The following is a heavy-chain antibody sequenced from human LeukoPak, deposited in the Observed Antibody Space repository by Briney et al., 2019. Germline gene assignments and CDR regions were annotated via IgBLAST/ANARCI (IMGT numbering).Heavy chain of an antibody. J-gene: IGHJ3*01. CDR3: AGAVVLRNAFDV. CDR2: IYSGGST. D-gene: IGHD3-22*01. CDR1: GFTVSSNY. Sequence: GGSLRLSCAASGFTVSSNYMSWVRQAPGKGLEWVSVIYSGGSTYYADSVKGRFTISRDNSRNTLYLQMNSLRAEDTAVYYCAGAVVLRNAFDVWGQGTMVTVSS. V-gene: IGHV3-53*01.